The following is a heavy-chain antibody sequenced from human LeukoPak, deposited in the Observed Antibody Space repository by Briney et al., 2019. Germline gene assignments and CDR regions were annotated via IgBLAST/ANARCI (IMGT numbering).Heavy chain of an antibody. V-gene: IGHV3-30*18. CDR2: LSYDGSNK. Sequence: GGSLRLSCAASGFTFSSYGMHWAPQVPGKGLEGGPVLSYDGSNKYYADSVKGRFTISRDNSKNTLYLQMNSLRAEDTAVYYCAKIVSTAMVTGAFDIWGQGTMVTVSS. D-gene: IGHD5-18*01. J-gene: IGHJ3*02. CDR1: GFTFSSYG. CDR3: AKIVSTAMVTGAFDI.